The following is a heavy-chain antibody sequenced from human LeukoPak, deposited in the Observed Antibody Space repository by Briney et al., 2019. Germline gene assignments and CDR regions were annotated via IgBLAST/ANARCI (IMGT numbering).Heavy chain of an antibody. Sequence: PSETLSLTCTVSGGSIGSYYWNWIRQPPGKGLEWIGHIYYSGSTNYNPSLKSRVTISVDTSKNQFSLKLSSVTAADTAVYYCARQSYYGSGTHFDYWGQGTLVTVSS. J-gene: IGHJ4*02. CDR3: ARQSYYGSGTHFDY. CDR2: IYYSGST. V-gene: IGHV4-59*01. D-gene: IGHD3-10*01. CDR1: GGSIGSYY.